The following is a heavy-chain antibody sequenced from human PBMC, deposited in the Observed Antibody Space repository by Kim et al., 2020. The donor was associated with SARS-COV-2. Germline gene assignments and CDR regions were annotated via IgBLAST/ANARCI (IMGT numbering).Heavy chain of an antibody. D-gene: IGHD3-22*01. CDR3: ARDGPGKTMIVVVITYYYYGMDV. J-gene: IGHJ6*02. CDR1: GFTFSSYS. CDR2: ISSSSSTI. Sequence: GGSLRLSCAASGFTFSSYSMNWVRQAPGKGLEWVSYISSSSSTIYYADSVKGRFTISRDNAKNSLYLQMNSLRDEDTAVYYCARDGPGKTMIVVVITYYYYGMDVWGQGTTVTVSS. V-gene: IGHV3-48*02.